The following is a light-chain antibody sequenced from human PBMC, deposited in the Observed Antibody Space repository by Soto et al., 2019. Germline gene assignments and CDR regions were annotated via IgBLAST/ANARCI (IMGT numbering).Light chain of an antibody. V-gene: IGKV1-5*03. Sequence: DIQMTQSPSTLSASVGDRVTLTCRASQSVTNFLAWYQQKPGKAPNLLIYRASRLESGVPSRFSGSGSETECTLTICSLQPDDFANYYCQQYGDDPTFGQGTKVEI. CDR1: QSVTNF. CDR3: QQYGDDPT. J-gene: IGKJ2*01. CDR2: RAS.